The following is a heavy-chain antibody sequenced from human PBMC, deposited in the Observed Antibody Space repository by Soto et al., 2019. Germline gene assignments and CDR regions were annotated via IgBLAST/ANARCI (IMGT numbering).Heavy chain of an antibody. CDR3: ARGLNFEIATDYFDY. CDR1: GFTFSSYA. J-gene: IGHJ4*01. V-gene: IGHV3-30-3*01. D-gene: IGHD2-21*01. CDR2: ISYDGSNK. Sequence: QVQLVESGGGVVQPGRSLRLSCAASGFTFSSYAMHWVRQAPGKGLEWVAVISYDGSNKYYADSVKGRFTISRDNSKNTLYLQMNSLRAEDTAVYYCARGLNFEIATDYFDYWGHGTLVTVSP.